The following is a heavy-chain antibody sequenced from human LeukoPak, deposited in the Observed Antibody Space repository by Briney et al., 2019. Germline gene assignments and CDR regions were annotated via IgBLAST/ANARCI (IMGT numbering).Heavy chain of an antibody. Sequence: SETLSLTCNVSGVSITTYYWSWIRQTPGKGLQWIGYVFYSGTSTYNPSLESRVPVSVDTSKNQFSLKLRSVTAADTAIYYCARSRIVATTHPYYFDFWGRGTLVTVSS. D-gene: IGHD5-12*01. CDR1: GVSITTYY. CDR3: ARSRIVATTHPYYFDF. J-gene: IGHJ4*02. CDR2: VFYSGTS. V-gene: IGHV4-59*01.